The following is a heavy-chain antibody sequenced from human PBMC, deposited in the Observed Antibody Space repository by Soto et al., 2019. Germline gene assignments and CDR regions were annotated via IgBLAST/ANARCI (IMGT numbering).Heavy chain of an antibody. CDR3: AGDVLAARLVYWFDP. CDR1: GGTFSSYA. D-gene: IGHD6-6*01. CDR2: IIPIFGTA. Sequence: QVQLVQSGAEVKKPGSSVTVSCKASGGTFSSYAISWVRQAPGQGLEWMGGIIPIFGTANYAQKFQGRVTITADKSTSTAYMELSSLRSEDTAVYYCAGDVLAARLVYWFDPWGQGTLVPVSS. V-gene: IGHV1-69*06. J-gene: IGHJ5*02.